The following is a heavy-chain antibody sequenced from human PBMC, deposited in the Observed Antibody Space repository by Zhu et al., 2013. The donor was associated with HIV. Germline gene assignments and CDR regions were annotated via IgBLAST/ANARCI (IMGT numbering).Heavy chain of an antibody. V-gene: IGHV3-7*01. Sequence: VQLVESGGGLVQAGGSLRLSCAASGFTFSNYWMSWVRQAPGKGLEWVANIKEDGSTKYYVDSVKGRFTISRDNAKNSLYLQVNSLRAEDTAVYYCARVGYSSSSIDYWGQGTPGHRLL. CDR2: IKEDGSTK. J-gene: IGHJ4*02. CDR1: GFTFSNYW. CDR3: ARVGYSSSSIDY. D-gene: IGHD6-6*01.